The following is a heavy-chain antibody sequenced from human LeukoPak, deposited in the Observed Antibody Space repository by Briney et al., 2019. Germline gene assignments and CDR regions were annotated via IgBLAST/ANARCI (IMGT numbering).Heavy chain of an antibody. CDR1: GSSTSSYY. CDR3: ARVVSASGSSWRILDY. CDR2: IYYTGSS. J-gene: IGHJ4*02. D-gene: IGHD6-13*01. V-gene: IGHV4-59*01. Sequence: SETLSLTCTVSGSSTSSYYWSWIRQPPGKGLEWIGYIYYTGSSNYNPSLESRVTISLDTSKNQFSLKLTSVTAADTAVYYCARVVSASGSSWRILDYWGQGILVTVSS.